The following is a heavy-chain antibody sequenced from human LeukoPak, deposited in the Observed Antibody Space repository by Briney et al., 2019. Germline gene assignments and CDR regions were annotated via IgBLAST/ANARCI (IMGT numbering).Heavy chain of an antibody. CDR2: ISYDGSNK. J-gene: IGHJ4*02. CDR3: AKSAPPYCSGGSCSRIDY. V-gene: IGHV3-30*18. Sequence: GGSLRLSCAASGFTFSSYGMHWVRQAPGKGLEWVAAISYDGSNKYYADSVKGRFTISRDNSKNTLYLQMNSLRAEDTAVYYCAKSAPPYCSGGSCSRIDYWGQGTLVTVSS. CDR1: GFTFSSYG. D-gene: IGHD2-15*01.